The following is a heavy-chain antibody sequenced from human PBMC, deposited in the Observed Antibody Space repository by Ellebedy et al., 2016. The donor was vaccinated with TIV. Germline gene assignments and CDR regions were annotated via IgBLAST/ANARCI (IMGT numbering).Heavy chain of an antibody. Sequence: PGGSLRLSCVASGVTFNTYAIHWVRQAPGKGLEWLTFITSDAGAEYYADSVKGRFIISRDNSKNAVYLQMNSLRSEDTGVYYCARERTGTGWDYWGQGTLVTVPS. D-gene: IGHD6-19*01. V-gene: IGHV3-30-3*01. CDR1: GVTFNTYA. CDR3: ARERTGTGWDY. CDR2: ITSDAGAE. J-gene: IGHJ4*02.